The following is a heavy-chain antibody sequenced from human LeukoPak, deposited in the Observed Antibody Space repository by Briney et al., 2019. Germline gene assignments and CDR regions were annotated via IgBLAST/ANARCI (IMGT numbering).Heavy chain of an antibody. CDR1: GGSLSDYY. CDR2: MYNSETT. J-gene: IGHJ4*02. V-gene: IGHV4-59*08. Sequence: SETQSLTCTISGGSLSDYYWSWIRQPQGKGLEWIAYMYNSETTKYNPSLRSRVTISMDTSKNQFSLKLSSVTAADTASYYCARHILTAGSLEWGQGTLVTVSS. D-gene: IGHD3-9*01. CDR3: ARHILTAGSLE.